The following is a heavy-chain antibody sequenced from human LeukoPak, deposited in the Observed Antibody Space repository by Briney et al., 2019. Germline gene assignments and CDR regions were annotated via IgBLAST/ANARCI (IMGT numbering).Heavy chain of an antibody. CDR1: GGSISSYY. J-gene: IGHJ4*02. CDR2: IYYSGST. Sequence: SETLSLTCTVSGGSISSYYWSWIRQPPGKGLEWIGYIYYSGSTNYNPSLKSRVTISVDTSKNQLSLKLSSVTAADTAVYYCASMTGYSSNFDYWGQGTLVTVSS. V-gene: IGHV4-59*01. CDR3: ASMTGYSSNFDY. D-gene: IGHD6-13*01.